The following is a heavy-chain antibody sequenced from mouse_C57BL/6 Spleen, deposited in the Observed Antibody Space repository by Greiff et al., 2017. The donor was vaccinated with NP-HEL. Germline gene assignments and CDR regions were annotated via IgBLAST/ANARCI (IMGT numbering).Heavy chain of an antibody. J-gene: IGHJ4*01. V-gene: IGHV3-6*01. CDR2: ISYDGSN. Sequence: VQLQQSGPGLVKPSQSLSLTCSVTGYSITSGYYWNWIRQFPGNKLEWMGYISYDGSNNYNPSLKNRISITRDTSKNQFFLKLNSVTTEDTATYYCARGGLITTVVADAMDYWGQGTSVTVSS. CDR3: ARGGLITTVVADAMDY. CDR1: GYSITSGYY. D-gene: IGHD1-1*01.